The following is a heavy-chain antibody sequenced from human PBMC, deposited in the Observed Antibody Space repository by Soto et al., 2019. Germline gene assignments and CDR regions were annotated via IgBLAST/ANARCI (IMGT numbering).Heavy chain of an antibody. Sequence: PSQTLSLTCAISGDSVSSKRAAWNWIRQSPSRGLEWLGRTYLRSKWYNDYAVTVKSRIIINPDTSKNQVSLQLNSVTPEDTAVYYCARVTSSGGTRNWFDPWGQGTLVTVSS. D-gene: IGHD6-19*01. CDR2: TYLRSKWYN. J-gene: IGHJ5*02. CDR3: ARVTSSGGTRNWFDP. CDR1: GDSVSSKRAA. V-gene: IGHV6-1*01.